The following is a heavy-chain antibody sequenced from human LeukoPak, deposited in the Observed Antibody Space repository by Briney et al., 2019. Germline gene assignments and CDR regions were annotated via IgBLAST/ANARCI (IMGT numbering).Heavy chain of an antibody. J-gene: IGHJ3*01. Sequence: PGGSLRLSCAASGFTFSSYAMSWVRQAPGKGLEWVAFIRDDGSTKYYVDSVKGRFTISRDNSKSTLYLQMNSLRVEDTAIYYCAKVGSNSWGIFDVWGQGTMVTVSS. D-gene: IGHD6-13*01. CDR1: GFTFSSYA. CDR2: IRDDGSTK. CDR3: AKVGSNSWGIFDV. V-gene: IGHV3-30*02.